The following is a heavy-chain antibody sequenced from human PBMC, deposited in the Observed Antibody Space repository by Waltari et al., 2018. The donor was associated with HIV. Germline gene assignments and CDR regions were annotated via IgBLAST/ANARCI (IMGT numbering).Heavy chain of an antibody. V-gene: IGHV3-74*01. CDR2: SNGDGSRT. D-gene: IGHD2-15*01. J-gene: IGHJ4*02. Sequence: EVQLVESGGGLVQPGGSLRLSCVASGLTFSSYWMHWVRQAPGKGLVGVARSNGDGSRTAYADSVRGRFTISRDNAKNTLYLQMNSLRAEDTAVYYCARGFRVGCSDATCYSHYWGQGTLVTVSS. CDR3: ARGFRVGCSDATCYSHY. CDR1: GLTFSSYW.